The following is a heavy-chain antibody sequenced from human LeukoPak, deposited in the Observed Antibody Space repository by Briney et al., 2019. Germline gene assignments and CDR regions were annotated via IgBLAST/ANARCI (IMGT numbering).Heavy chain of an antibody. CDR2: IRYDGSNK. Sequence: TGGSLRLSCAASGFTFSSYGMHWVRQAPGKGLEWVAFIRYDGSNKYYADSVKGRFTISRDNSKNTLYLQMNSLRAEDTAVYCCAKDALWFGELLGAFDIWGQGTMVTVSS. D-gene: IGHD3-10*01. V-gene: IGHV3-30*02. CDR1: GFTFSSYG. CDR3: AKDALWFGELLGAFDI. J-gene: IGHJ3*02.